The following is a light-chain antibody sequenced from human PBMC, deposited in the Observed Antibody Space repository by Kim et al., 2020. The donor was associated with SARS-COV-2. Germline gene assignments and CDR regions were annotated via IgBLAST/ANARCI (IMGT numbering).Light chain of an antibody. Sequence: ETPGQTASMTCSGDRLGDKYACWYQQKPGQSPVLGIFQDSKRPAGIPERFSGSNSGNTATLTISGTQAMDEADYYCQAWDSSTGVFGTGTKVTVL. CDR2: QDS. CDR3: QAWDSSTGV. V-gene: IGLV3-1*01. J-gene: IGLJ1*01. CDR1: RLGDKY.